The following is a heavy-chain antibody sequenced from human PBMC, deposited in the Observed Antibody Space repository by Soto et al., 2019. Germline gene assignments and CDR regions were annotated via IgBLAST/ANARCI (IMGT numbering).Heavy chain of an antibody. CDR1: GFTFSSYG. J-gene: IGHJ6*03. V-gene: IGHV3-30*18. CDR2: ISYDGSNK. CDR3: AKEGSQNYYMDV. Sequence: GGSLRLSCAASGFTFSSYGMHWVRQAPGKGLEWVAVISYDGSNKYYADSVKGRFTISRDNSKNTLYLQMNSLRAEDTAVYYCAKEGSQNYYMDVWGKGTTVTVSS.